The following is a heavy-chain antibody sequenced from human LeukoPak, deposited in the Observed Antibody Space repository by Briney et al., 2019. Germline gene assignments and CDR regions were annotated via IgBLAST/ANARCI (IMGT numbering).Heavy chain of an antibody. V-gene: IGHV1-8*01. J-gene: IGHJ4*02. CDR2: MNPNSGNT. D-gene: IGHD3-16*02. Sequence: ASVKVSCKASGYTFTSYDINWVRQATGQGLEWMGWMNPNSGNTGYAQKFQGRVTITADKSTSTAYMELSSLRSEDTAVYYCARSLRSLFDYWGQGTLVTVSS. CDR1: GYTFTSYD. CDR3: ARSLRSLFDY.